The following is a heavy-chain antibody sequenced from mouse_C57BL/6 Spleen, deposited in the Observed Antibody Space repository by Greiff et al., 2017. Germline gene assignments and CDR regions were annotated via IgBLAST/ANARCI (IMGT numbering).Heavy chain of an antibody. CDR3: TRLVYDGLYYFGD. V-gene: IGHV1-15*01. Sequence: QVQLKQSGAELVRPGASVTLSCKASGYTFTDYEMHWVKQTPVHGLEWIGAIDPETGGTAYNQKFKGKAILPAAKSASPAYMELRILTCEDSAVYYCTRLVYDGLYYFGDWGQGPTLTVAS. CDR1: GYTFTDYE. CDR2: IDPETGGT. D-gene: IGHD2-3*01. J-gene: IGHJ2*01.